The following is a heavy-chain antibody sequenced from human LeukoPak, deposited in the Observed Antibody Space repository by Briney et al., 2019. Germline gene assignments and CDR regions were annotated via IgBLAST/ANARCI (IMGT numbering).Heavy chain of an antibody. V-gene: IGHV4-4*07. CDR3: ARLGESGWLGESPFDY. CDR2: MYTSGNI. J-gene: IGHJ4*02. Sequence: SETLSLTCTVSGGSISSYYWSWIRQPAGKGLEWIGRMYTSGNINYNPSLKSRVTMSVDTSKNQFSLKLSSVTAADTAVYYCARLGESGWLGESPFDYWGQGTLVTVSS. D-gene: IGHD3-10*01. CDR1: GGSISSYY.